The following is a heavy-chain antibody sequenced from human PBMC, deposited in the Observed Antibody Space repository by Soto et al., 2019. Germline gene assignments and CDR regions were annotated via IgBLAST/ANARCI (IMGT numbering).Heavy chain of an antibody. CDR2: IYYSGST. V-gene: IGHV4-31*03. CDR3: ARTFKDYGDYEFHY. Sequence: SETLSLTCTVSGCSISSGGYYWSWIRQHPGKGLEWIGYIYYSGSTYYNPSLKSRVTISVDTSKNQFSLKLSSVTAADTAVYYCARTFKDYGDYEFHYWGQGTLVTVSS. CDR1: GCSISSGGYY. J-gene: IGHJ4*02. D-gene: IGHD4-17*01.